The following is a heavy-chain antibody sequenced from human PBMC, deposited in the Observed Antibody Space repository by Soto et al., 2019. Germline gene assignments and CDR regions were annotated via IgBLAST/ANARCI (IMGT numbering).Heavy chain of an antibody. CDR1: GGSISSYY. D-gene: IGHD3-9*01. Sequence: SETLSLTCTVSGGSISSYYWSWIRQPPGKGLEWIGYIYYSGSTNYNPSLKSRVTISVDTSKNQFSLKLSSVAAADTAVYYCARTDVLRYFDLDYWGQGTLVTVSS. J-gene: IGHJ4*02. CDR2: IYYSGST. CDR3: ARTDVLRYFDLDY. V-gene: IGHV4-59*01.